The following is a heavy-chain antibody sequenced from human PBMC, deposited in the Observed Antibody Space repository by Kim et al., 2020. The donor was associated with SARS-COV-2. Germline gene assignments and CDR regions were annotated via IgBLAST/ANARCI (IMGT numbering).Heavy chain of an antibody. CDR3: GGTKDVWGSYRLDY. CDR2: INHSGST. J-gene: IGHJ4*02. Sequence: SETLSLTCAVYGGSFSGYYWSWIRQPPGKGLEWIGEINHSGSTNYNPSLKSRVTISVDTSKNQFSLKLSSVTAADTAVYYCGGTKDVWGSYRLDYWGQGT. CDR1: GGSFSGYY. D-gene: IGHD3-16*02. V-gene: IGHV4-34*01.